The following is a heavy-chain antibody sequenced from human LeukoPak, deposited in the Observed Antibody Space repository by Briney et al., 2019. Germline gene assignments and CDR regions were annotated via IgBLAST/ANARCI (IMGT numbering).Heavy chain of an antibody. J-gene: IGHJ4*02. CDR1: GGTFSSYA. CDR2: IIPILGIA. CDR3: ASRPMHYYDSSGYYFFDY. Sequence: SVKVSCKAAGGTFSSYAISWVRQAPGQGLEWMGRIIPILGIANYAQKFQGRVTITADKSTSTAYMELSSLRSEDTAVYYCASRPMHYYDSSGYYFFDYWGQGTLVTVSS. D-gene: IGHD3-22*01. V-gene: IGHV1-69*04.